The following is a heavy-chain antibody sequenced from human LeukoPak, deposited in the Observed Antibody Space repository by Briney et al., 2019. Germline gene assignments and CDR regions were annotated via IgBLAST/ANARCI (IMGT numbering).Heavy chain of an antibody. CDR1: GYTFTGYY. CDR2: INPNSGGT. D-gene: IGHD3-22*01. CDR3: ASIGASRKYYDSTTQSDY. V-gene: IGHV1-2*02. Sequence: ASVKVSCKASGYTFTGYYMHWVRQAPGQGLEWMGWINPNSGGTNYAQRFQGRVTMTRDTSISTAYMELSRLRTDDTAVYYCASIGASRKYYDSTTQSDYWGQGTLVTVSS. J-gene: IGHJ4*02.